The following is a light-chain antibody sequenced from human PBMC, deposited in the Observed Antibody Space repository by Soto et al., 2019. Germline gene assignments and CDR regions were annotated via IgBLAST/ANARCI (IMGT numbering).Light chain of an antibody. J-gene: IGLJ1*01. CDR3: SSFAGSNNFPYV. CDR2: EVS. V-gene: IGLV2-8*01. CDR1: NSDVGIYDF. Sequence: QSALTQPASVSGTPGQSITISCTGSNSDVGIYDFVSWYQHHPGRAPKLIVSEVSHRPSGVPDRFSGSKSGNTASLTVSGLQAEDEADYYCSSFAGSNNFPYVFGTGTKLTVL.